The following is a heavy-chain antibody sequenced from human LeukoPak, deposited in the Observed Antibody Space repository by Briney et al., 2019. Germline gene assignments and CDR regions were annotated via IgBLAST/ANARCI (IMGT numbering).Heavy chain of an antibody. Sequence: PSETLSLTCTVSGGSISSYYRSWIRQPPGEGLEGIGYIYYSGTTNYNPSLKSRVTISVDTSKNQFSLKLSSVTAADTAVYYCARGVYIAAAQYGYWGQGTLVTVSS. CDR1: GGSISSYY. J-gene: IGHJ4*02. CDR2: IYYSGTT. CDR3: ARGVYIAAAQYGY. V-gene: IGHV4-59*01. D-gene: IGHD6-13*01.